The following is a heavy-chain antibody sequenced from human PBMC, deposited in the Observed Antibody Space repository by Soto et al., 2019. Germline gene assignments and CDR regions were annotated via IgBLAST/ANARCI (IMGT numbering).Heavy chain of an antibody. CDR3: ATNHDDISGRTPLLFDS. Sequence: QVQLQESGPGLVKPSQTLSLTCTVSGESIGTGGYYWDWIRQHPGKGPEWIGYIHYSGNTYYNPYLKSRLTISLATSKNQFSLHLSSVTAADTAVYYCATNHDDISGRTPLLFDSWGQGTLVTVSS. CDR2: IHYSGNT. J-gene: IGHJ4*02. CDR1: GESIGTGGYY. D-gene: IGHD3-22*01. V-gene: IGHV4-31*03.